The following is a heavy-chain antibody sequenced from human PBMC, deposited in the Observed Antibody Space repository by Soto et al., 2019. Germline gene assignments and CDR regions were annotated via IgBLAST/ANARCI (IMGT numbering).Heavy chain of an antibody. CDR3: AIQIEYYDILTGYSNWFDP. D-gene: IGHD3-9*01. CDR2: IIPILGIA. Sequence: QVQLVQSGAEVKKPGSSVKVSCKASGGTFSSYTISWVRQAPGQGLEWMGRIIPILGIANYAQKFQGRVTITADKSTSTAYMELSSLRSEDTAVYYCAIQIEYYDILTGYSNWFDPWGQGTLVTVSS. J-gene: IGHJ5*02. V-gene: IGHV1-69*02. CDR1: GGTFSSYT.